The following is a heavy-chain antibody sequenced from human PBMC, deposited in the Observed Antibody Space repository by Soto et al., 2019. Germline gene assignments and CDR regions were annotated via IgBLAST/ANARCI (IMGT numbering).Heavy chain of an antibody. CDR2: IYTSGST. CDR3: ARVALDYYDSSGYSEYFQH. D-gene: IGHD3-22*01. CDR1: GGSISSYY. J-gene: IGHJ1*01. Sequence: SETLSLTXTVPGGSISSYYWSWIRQPAGKGLEWIGRIYTSGSTNYNPSLKSRVTMSVDTSKNQFSLKLSSVTAADTAVYYCARVALDYYDSSGYSEYFQHWGQGTLVTVSS. V-gene: IGHV4-4*07.